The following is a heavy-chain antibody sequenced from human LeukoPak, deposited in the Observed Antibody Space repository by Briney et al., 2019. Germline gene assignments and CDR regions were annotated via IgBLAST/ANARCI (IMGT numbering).Heavy chain of an antibody. Sequence: QPGGSLRLSCAASGFTFSSYSMNWVRQAPWKGLEWVSYISSSSSTIYYADSVKGRFTISRDNAKNSLYLQMNSLRAEDKAVYYCARDGYSSSWYHFDYWGQGTLVTVSS. CDR2: ISSSSSTI. V-gene: IGHV3-48*04. J-gene: IGHJ4*02. CDR1: GFTFSSYS. D-gene: IGHD6-13*01. CDR3: ARDGYSSSWYHFDY.